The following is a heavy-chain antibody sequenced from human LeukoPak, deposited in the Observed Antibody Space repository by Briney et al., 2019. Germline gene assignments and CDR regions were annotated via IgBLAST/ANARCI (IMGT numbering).Heavy chain of an antibody. CDR2: IYTSGST. J-gene: IGHJ4*02. CDR1: GGSISGAGYY. V-gene: IGHV4-61*02. D-gene: IGHD1-14*01. CDR3: ASDSGH. Sequence: PSETLSLTCTVSGGSISGAGYYWNWIRQPAGKGLEWIGLIYTSGSTNYNPSLKSRVTISVDTSKNQFSLKLSSVTAADTAVYYCASDSGHWGQGTLVTVSS.